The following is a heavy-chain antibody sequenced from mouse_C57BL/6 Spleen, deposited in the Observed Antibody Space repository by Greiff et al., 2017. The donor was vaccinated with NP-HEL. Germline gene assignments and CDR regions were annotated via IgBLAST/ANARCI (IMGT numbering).Heavy chain of an antibody. J-gene: IGHJ1*03. CDR1: GFTFSSYG. Sequence: EVQVVESGGDLVKPGGSLKLSCAASGFTFSSYGMSWVRQTPGKRLEWVATISSGGGCTYYPDSVKGRFTISRDNAKNTLYLQMSSLKSEDTAMYYCARNDGYYPYWYFDVWGTGTTVTVSS. D-gene: IGHD2-3*01. CDR2: ISSGGGCT. V-gene: IGHV5-6*01. CDR3: ARNDGYYPYWYFDV.